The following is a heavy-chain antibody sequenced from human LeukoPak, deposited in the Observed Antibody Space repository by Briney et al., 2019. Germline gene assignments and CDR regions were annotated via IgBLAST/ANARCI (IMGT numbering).Heavy chain of an antibody. Sequence: GGSLRLSFAASGFTFSSYGMHWVRQAPGKGLEGVAFIRYDGSNKYYADSVKGRFTISRDDSKNTLYLQMNSLKTEDTAVYYCTTDLVFPLITMIVVSYWGQGTLVTVSS. D-gene: IGHD3-22*01. V-gene: IGHV3-30*02. CDR1: GFTFSSYG. CDR3: TTDLVFPLITMIVVSY. CDR2: IRYDGSNK. J-gene: IGHJ4*02.